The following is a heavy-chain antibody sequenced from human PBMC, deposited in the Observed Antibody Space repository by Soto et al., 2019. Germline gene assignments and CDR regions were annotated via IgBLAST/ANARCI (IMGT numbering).Heavy chain of an antibody. V-gene: IGHV3-23*01. J-gene: IGHJ3*02. D-gene: IGHD1-1*01. CDR1: GFTFSNYA. Sequence: ELQVLESGGGLVQPGGSLRLSCAASGFTFSNYAMSGVRQAPGQGLEWVSSISHSGSSTYYADSVKGRFTISRDNSKNTLDLQMSTLRGEDTAVYYCAKVPTGEMGTVFQAFDIWGQGTMVTVSS. CDR3: AKVPTGEMGTVFQAFDI. CDR2: ISHSGSST.